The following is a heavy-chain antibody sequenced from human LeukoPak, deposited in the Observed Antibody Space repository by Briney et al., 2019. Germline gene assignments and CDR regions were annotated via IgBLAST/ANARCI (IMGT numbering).Heavy chain of an antibody. CDR2: INTNTGDP. D-gene: IGHD3-22*01. CDR3: ARGYYGSSGCFDY. CDR1: GYTFTGYS. V-gene: IGHV7-4-1*02. Sequence: ASVKVSCKASGYTFTGYSMHWVRQAPGQGLEWMGWINTNTGDPTYAQGFTGRSVFSLDTSVSTAYLQISSLKAEDTAVYYCARGYYGSSGCFDYWGQGTLVTVSS. J-gene: IGHJ4*02.